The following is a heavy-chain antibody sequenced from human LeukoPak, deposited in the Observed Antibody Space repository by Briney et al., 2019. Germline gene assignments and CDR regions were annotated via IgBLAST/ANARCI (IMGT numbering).Heavy chain of an antibody. V-gene: IGHV4-34*01. D-gene: IGHD6-6*01. Sequence: SSETLSLTCAVYGGSFSGYYWSWIRQPPGKGLEWIGEINHSGSTNYNPSLKSRVTISVDTSKNQFSLKLSSVTAADTAVHYCATTATFEYSSSRGWFDPWGQGTLVTVSS. J-gene: IGHJ5*02. CDR3: ATTATFEYSSSRGWFDP. CDR1: GGSFSGYY. CDR2: INHSGST.